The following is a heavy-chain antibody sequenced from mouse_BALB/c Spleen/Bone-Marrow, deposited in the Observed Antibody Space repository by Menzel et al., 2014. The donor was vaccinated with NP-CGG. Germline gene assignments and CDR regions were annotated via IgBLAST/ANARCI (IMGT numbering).Heavy chain of an antibody. J-gene: IGHJ3*01. Sequence: EVQLQQSGPGLVKPSQSLSLTCSVTGYSITSGYYWNWIRQFPGNKLEWMGYIRYDGSNNYNPSLKNRISITRDTSKNQFFLKLSSVTTEDTASYYCASGYYGGSFAYWGQGTLVTVSA. D-gene: IGHD1-2*01. CDR2: IRYDGSN. CDR1: GYSITSGYY. CDR3: ASGYYGGSFAY. V-gene: IGHV3-6*02.